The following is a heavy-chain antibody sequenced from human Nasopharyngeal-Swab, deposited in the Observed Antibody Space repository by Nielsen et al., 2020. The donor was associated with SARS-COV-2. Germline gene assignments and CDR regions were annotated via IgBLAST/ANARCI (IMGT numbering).Heavy chain of an antibody. J-gene: IGHJ4*02. V-gene: IGHV1-46*01. D-gene: IGHD2-2*01. CDR2: INPSGGST. Sequence: ASVKVSCKASGYTFTSYYMHWVRQAPGQGLEWMGIINPSGGSTSYAQKFQGRVTMTRDTSTSTVYMELSSLRSEDTAVYYCAAVRYCSSTSCYPWDYWGQGTLVTVSS. CDR1: GYTFTSYY. CDR3: AAVRYCSSTSCYPWDY.